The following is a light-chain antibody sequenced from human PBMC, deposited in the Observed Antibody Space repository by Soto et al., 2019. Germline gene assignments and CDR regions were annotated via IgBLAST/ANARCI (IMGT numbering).Light chain of an antibody. V-gene: IGKV3-15*01. J-gene: IGKJ2*01. CDR3: QQYNNWQYT. CDR1: QSVSSN. Sequence: EIVMTQSPATLSVSPGERATLSCRASQSVSSNLAWYQQKPGQPPRLLIYGASTRATGIPARFSGSGSGTEFTLTISSLQSEDFAVYYCQQYNNWQYTFGQGTKLEIK. CDR2: GAS.